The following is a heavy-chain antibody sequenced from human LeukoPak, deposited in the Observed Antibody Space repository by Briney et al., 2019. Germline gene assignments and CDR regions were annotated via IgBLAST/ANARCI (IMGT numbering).Heavy chain of an antibody. CDR3: ARESASGSWLDY. CDR2: IKPNSGAT. V-gene: IGHV1-2*06. J-gene: IGHJ4*02. CDR1: GYSFSGYY. D-gene: IGHD6-13*01. Sequence: ASVKVSCKASGYSFSGYYMHWVRQAPGQGLEWMGRIKPNSGATDYAQKFQDGVTMTRDTSTGTAYMEVSWLRSGETAVYYCARESASGSWLDYWGQGTLVTVSS.